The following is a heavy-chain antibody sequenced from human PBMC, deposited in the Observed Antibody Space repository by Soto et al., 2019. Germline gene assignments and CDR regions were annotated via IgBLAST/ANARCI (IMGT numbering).Heavy chain of an antibody. D-gene: IGHD3-10*01. CDR2: IIPMFGTA. J-gene: IGHJ6*02. CDR3: ATMKGGSQYYYYGMDV. Sequence: QVQLVQSGAEVKKPGSSVKVSCKSSGGTFSSYAISWVRQAPGQGLEWMGGIIPMFGTADYAQKLQGRVTITADESTSTAYMELSSLRSDDTAVYYCATMKGGSQYYYYGMDVWGQGTTVTVSS. CDR1: GGTFSSYA. V-gene: IGHV1-69*12.